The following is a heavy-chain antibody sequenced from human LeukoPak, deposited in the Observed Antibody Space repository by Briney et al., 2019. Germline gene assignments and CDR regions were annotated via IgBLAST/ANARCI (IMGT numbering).Heavy chain of an antibody. CDR2: ISSSSSYI. J-gene: IGHJ6*02. CDR1: GFTFSSYS. D-gene: IGHD3-22*01. V-gene: IGHV3-21*01. Sequence: GGSLRLSCAASGFTFSSYSMNWVRQAPGKGLEWVSSISSSSSYIYYADSVKGRFTISRDNAENSLYLQMNSLRAEDTAVYYCARVVGMIVSPYQYYYYGMDVWGQGTTVTVSS. CDR3: ARVVGMIVSPYQYYYYGMDV.